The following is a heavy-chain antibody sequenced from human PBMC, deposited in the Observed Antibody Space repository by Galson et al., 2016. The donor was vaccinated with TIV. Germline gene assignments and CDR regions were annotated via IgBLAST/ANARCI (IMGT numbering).Heavy chain of an antibody. Sequence: SVKVSCKASGYNFISRYFHWVRQAPGQGLEWMGWINPTSGDTKYAQHFQGRDTMNRDTSINTAYMELSGLRYDDTAVYSFAKDMAYAYWNILSGLDSWGLGTLVTVSS. V-gene: IGHV1-2*02. CDR1: GYNFISRY. CDR3: AKDMAYAYWNILSGLDS. D-gene: IGHD3-9*01. J-gene: IGHJ4*02. CDR2: INPTSGDT.